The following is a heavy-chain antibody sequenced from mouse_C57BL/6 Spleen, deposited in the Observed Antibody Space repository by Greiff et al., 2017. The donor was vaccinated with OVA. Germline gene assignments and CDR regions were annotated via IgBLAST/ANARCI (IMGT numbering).Heavy chain of an antibody. CDR1: GYAFSNSC. J-gene: IGHJ3*01. D-gene: IGHD3-2*02. CDR3: ARAEDSSVSGGD. CDR2: IYPGDGDT. V-gene: IGHV1-82*01. Sequence: QVQLQQSGPELVKPGASVKISCKASGYAFSNSCMNWVKQRPGQGLEWIGRIYPGDGDTKYNGKFKGKATLTADKSSSTAYMQLSSLTSEDSAVYFCARAEDSSVSGGDRGQVTLVTVSA.